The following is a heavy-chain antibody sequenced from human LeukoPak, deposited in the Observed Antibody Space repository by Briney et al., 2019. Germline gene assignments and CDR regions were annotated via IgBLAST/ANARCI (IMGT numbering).Heavy chain of an antibody. Sequence: SVKVSCKASGGTFSSYAISWVRQAPGQGLEWTGRIIPILGIANYAQKFQGRVTITADKSTSTAYMELSSLRSEDTAVYYCASSYDCSGGSCYYYWGQGTLVTVSS. CDR3: ASSYDCSGGSCYYY. V-gene: IGHV1-69*04. J-gene: IGHJ4*02. CDR1: GGTFSSYA. CDR2: IIPILGIA. D-gene: IGHD2-15*01.